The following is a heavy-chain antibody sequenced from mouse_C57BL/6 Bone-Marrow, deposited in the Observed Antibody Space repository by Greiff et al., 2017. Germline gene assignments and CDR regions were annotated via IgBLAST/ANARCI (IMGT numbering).Heavy chain of an antibody. J-gene: IGHJ2*01. D-gene: IGHD1-1*01. CDR2: IDPSDSYT. CDR1: GYTFTSYW. Sequence: QVQLKQPGAELVKPGASVKLSCKASGYTFTSYWMQWVKQRPGQGLEWIGEIDPSDSYTNYNQKFKGKATLTVDTSSSTAYMQLSSLTSEDSAVYYCARGDFYYYGYFDYGDQGNTLTVSS. CDR3: ARGDFYYYGYFDY. V-gene: IGHV1-50*01.